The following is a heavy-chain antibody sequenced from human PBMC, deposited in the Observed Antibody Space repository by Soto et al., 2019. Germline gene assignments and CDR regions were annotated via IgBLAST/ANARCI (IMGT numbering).Heavy chain of an antibody. CDR1: GYTFTSYD. CDR2: MNPNSGNT. D-gene: IGHD2-2*01. V-gene: IGHV1-8*01. J-gene: IGHJ5*02. Sequence: ASVKVSCKASGYTFTSYDINWVRQATGQGLEWMGWMNPNSGNTGYAQEFQGRVTMTRNTSISTAYMELSSLRSEDTAVYYCARGGGCSSSSCYDWFDPWGQGTLVTVSS. CDR3: ARGGGCSSSSCYDWFDP.